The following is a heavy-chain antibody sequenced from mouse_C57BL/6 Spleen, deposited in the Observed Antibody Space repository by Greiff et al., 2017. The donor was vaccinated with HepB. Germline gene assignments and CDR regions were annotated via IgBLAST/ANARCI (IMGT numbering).Heavy chain of an antibody. CDR3: AREDDYGYFDV. V-gene: IGHV3-6*01. CDR1: GYSITSGYY. Sequence: EVKLQESGPGLVKPSQSLSLTCSVTGYSITSGYYWNWIRQFPGNKLEWMGYISYDGSNNYNPSLKNRISITRDTSKNQFFLKLNSVTTEDTATYYCAREDDYGYFDVWGTGTTVTVSS. CDR2: ISYDGSN. J-gene: IGHJ1*03. D-gene: IGHD2-4*01.